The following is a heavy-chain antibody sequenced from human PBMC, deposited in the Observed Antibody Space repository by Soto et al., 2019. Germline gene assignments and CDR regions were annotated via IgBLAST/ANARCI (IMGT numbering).Heavy chain of an antibody. CDR1: GFTFSSYG. CDR3: ARLYGDYAHQYYHSMDV. CDR2: IWYDGSNK. V-gene: IGHV3-33*01. J-gene: IGHJ6*02. Sequence: QVQLVESGGGVVQPGRSLRLSCAASGFTFSSYGMYWVRQSPGKGLEWVAVIWYDGSNKYYADSVKGRFTISRDNSKHTLYLQMSSLRAEDTAVYYCARLYGDYAHQYYHSMDVWGQGTTVTVSS. D-gene: IGHD4-17*01.